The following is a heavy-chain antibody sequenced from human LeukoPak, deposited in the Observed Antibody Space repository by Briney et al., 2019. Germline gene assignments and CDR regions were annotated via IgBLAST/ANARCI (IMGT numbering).Heavy chain of an antibody. CDR1: GYTFTSYE. V-gene: IGHV1-8*03. CDR2: MNPNSGNT. Sequence: ASVTVSFKASGYTFTSYEINWVRQASGQGLEWMGWMNPNSGNTGYAQKFQGKVTITRNTSISTAYMELSSLRSEDTAVYYCTRGGSSSGYDYWGQGTLVTVSS. CDR3: TRGGSSSGYDY. J-gene: IGHJ4*02. D-gene: IGHD3-22*01.